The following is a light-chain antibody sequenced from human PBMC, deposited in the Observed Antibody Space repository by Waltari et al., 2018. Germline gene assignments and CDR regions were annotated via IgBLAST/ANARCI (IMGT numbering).Light chain of an antibody. J-gene: IGLJ2*01. CDR2: KDT. CDR1: ALPRQD. CDR3: QSTDNSGTYVV. V-gene: IGLV3-25*03. Sequence: SYELTQPPSASVSPGQTARITCSGDALPRQDSFWYQERSGQAPVLVIYKDTERPSGIPERFSGSSSGTRVTLTISGVQAQDEADYYCQSTDNSGTYVVFGGGTKLTVL.